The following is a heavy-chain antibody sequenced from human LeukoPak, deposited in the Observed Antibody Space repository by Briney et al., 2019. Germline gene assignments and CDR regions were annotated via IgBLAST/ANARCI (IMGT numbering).Heavy chain of an antibody. CDR2: INPNSGNT. D-gene: IGHD5-18*01. CDR3: ARGRLVDTAMVY. J-gene: IGHJ4*02. Sequence: ASVKVSCKASGYTFTGYHMHWVRQAPGQGLEWMGWINPNSGNTGYAQKFQGRVTMTRNTSISTAYMELSSLRSEDTAVYYCARGRLVDTAMVYWGQGTLVTVSS. V-gene: IGHV1-8*02. CDR1: GYTFTGYH.